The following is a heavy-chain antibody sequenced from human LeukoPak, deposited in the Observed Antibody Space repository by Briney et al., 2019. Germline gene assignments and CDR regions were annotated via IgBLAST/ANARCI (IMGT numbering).Heavy chain of an antibody. CDR3: ARDSAEWELRFGYFDY. CDR1: GYTFTSYG. Sequence: ASVKVSCKASGYTFTSYGISWVRQAPGQGLDWMGWISAYNGNTNYAQKHQGRVTMTTDTSTSTAYMELRSLRSDDTAVYYCARDSAEWELRFGYFDYWGQGTLVTVSS. V-gene: IGHV1-18*01. J-gene: IGHJ4*02. D-gene: IGHD1-26*01. CDR2: ISAYNGNT.